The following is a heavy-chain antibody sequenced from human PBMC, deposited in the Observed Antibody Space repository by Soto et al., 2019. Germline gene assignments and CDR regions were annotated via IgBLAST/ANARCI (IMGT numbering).Heavy chain of an antibody. J-gene: IGHJ4*02. D-gene: IGHD6-13*01. CDR1: GYTFTSYA. Sequence: QVQLVQSGAEVKKPGASVKVYCKASGYTFTSYAMHWVRQAPGQRPEWMGWINAGNGNTKYSQKFQGRVTITRDTSASTAYMELSSLRSEDTAIYYCARDSGYSSSWSFDYWGQGTLVTVSS. CDR3: ARDSGYSSSWSFDY. CDR2: INAGNGNT. V-gene: IGHV1-3*01.